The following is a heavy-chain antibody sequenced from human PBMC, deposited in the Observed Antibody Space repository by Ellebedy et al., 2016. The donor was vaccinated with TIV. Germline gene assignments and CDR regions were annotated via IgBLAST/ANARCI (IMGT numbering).Heavy chain of an antibody. CDR3: ARVSLDYGSGSQPFYGMDV. V-gene: IGHV1-8*01. J-gene: IGHJ6*02. D-gene: IGHD3-10*01. CDR2: MNPNSGNT. Sequence: ASVKVSXXASGYTFTSYDINWVRQATGQGLEWMGWMNPNSGNTGYAQKFQGRVTMTRNTSISTAYMELSSLRSEDTAVYYCARVSLDYGSGSQPFYGMDVWGQGTTVTVSS. CDR1: GYTFTSYD.